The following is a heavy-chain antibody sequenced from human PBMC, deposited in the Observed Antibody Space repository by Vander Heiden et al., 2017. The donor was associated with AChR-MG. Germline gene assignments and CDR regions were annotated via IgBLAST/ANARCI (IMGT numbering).Heavy chain of an antibody. J-gene: IGHJ6*02. CDR2: IIPICGTA. CDR1: GSTFSSYA. CDR3: ARDSYYYDSSGYYGGGYYYYYGMDV. V-gene: IGHV1-69*01. D-gene: IGHD3-22*01. Sequence: QVQLVQSGAEVKKPGSSVKVSCKASGSTFSSYATSWVRPARGQGLEWMGGIIPICGTANYAQKFQGRVTITADESTSTAYMELSSLRSEDTAVYYCARDSYYYDSSGYYGGGYYYYYGMDVWGQGTTVTVSS.